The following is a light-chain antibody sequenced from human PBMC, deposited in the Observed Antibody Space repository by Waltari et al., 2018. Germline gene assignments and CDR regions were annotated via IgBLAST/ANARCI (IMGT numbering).Light chain of an antibody. CDR2: WAS. Sequence: DIVMTQSPDSLAVSLGERATINCKSSQSVLYSSNNKNYLAWHQQKPGQPPKLLLYWASTLESGVPDRFSGSGSGTDFTLTISTLQAEDVAIYYCQQYYSTPYTFGQGTKVEIK. CDR1: QSVLYSSNNKNY. J-gene: IGKJ2*01. CDR3: QQYYSTPYT. V-gene: IGKV4-1*01.